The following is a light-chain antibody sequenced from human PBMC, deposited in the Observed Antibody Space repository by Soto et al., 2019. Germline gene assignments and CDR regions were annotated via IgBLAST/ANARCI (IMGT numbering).Light chain of an antibody. J-gene: IGKJ2*01. CDR1: QSVSSSY. CDR2: STS. Sequence: EIVLTQSPGTLSLSPGERGTLSCRASQSVSSSYLAWYQHKPGQAPRLLIYSTSSRATGITDKFSGSGSGTDFTLAISRLEPEDFAVYYCQQYGGSSGYTVGQGTKLEIK. V-gene: IGKV3-20*01. CDR3: QQYGGSSGYT.